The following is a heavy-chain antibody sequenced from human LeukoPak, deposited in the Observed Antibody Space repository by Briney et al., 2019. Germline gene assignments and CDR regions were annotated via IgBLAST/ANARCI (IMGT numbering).Heavy chain of an antibody. V-gene: IGHV4-59*01. CDR3: ARHIAVGEDV. CDR2: IYYTGST. J-gene: IGHJ6*02. D-gene: IGHD6-19*01. Sequence: SETLSLTCTVSGXSISSDYGRWIRHPPGKGREWIGYIYYTGSTTYNPSLKGRLTISLDTSKNQFSLKLTSVTAANTAVYYCARHIAVGEDVWGQGTTVTVFS. CDR1: GXSISSDY.